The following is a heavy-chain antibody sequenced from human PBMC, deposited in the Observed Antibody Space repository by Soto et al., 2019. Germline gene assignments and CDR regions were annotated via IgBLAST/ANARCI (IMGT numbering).Heavy chain of an antibody. D-gene: IGHD6-19*01. CDR1: GFTFSGFW. V-gene: IGHV3-74*01. CDR2: IKSDGTNT. J-gene: IGHJ4*02. Sequence: EVQLVESGGGSVQPGGSLRLSCASSGFTFSGFWMHWVRQGPGMGLVWVSGIKSDGTNTAYADSVRGRFTISRDNAKDTLYLQMNSLGAEDTAVYYCVRDGWAVAENWGQGTPVTVSS. CDR3: VRDGWAVAEN.